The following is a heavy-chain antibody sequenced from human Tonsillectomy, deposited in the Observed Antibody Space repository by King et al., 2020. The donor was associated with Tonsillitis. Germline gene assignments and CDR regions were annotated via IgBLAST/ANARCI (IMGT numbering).Heavy chain of an antibody. CDR3: TTHIKYYSDSSDSYFDY. CDR1: GFTFSNAW. D-gene: IGHD3-22*01. Sequence: VQLVESGGGLVKPGGSLRLSCAASGFTFSNAWMSWVRQAPGKGLEWVGRIKSKTDGGTTDYAAPVKGRFTISRDDSKNTLYLQMNSLESEDTAVYYCTTHIKYYSDSSDSYFDYWGQGTLVTVSS. J-gene: IGHJ4*02. V-gene: IGHV3-15*01. CDR2: IKSKTDGGTT.